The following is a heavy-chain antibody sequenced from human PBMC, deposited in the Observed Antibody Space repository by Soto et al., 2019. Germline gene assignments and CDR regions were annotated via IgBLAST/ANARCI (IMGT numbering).Heavy chain of an antibody. V-gene: IGHV3-30*18. CDR1: GYRFISYG. CDR2: ISDDGSKK. D-gene: IGHD3-22*01. CDR3: AKLWGNNDYDCGGYNHPGY. J-gene: IGHJ4*02. Sequence: RASLSLSCAASGYRFISYGMHWVRQSPGKGLEWVAVISDDGSKKNFGDFVKGRFTISRDNSKNTLDLQMNSLRVEDTAVYYCAKLWGNNDYDCGGYNHPGYWGQGTLVTVSS.